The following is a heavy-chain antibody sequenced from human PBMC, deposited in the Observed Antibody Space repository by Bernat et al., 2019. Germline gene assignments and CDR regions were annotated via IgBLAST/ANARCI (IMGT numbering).Heavy chain of an antibody. V-gene: IGHV3-7*04. Sequence: EVQLVESGGGLVQPGGSLRLSCSASGFTFSMYWMSWVRQAPGKGLEWVANINQDGGEQYYVDSVMGRFTISRDNAKNSLYLQMSSRRVEETAVYYCARSPGTGTVDYWGKGTLVTVSS. CDR2: INQDGGEQ. CDR3: ARSPGTGTVDY. CDR1: GFTFSMYW. J-gene: IGHJ4*02. D-gene: IGHD1-1*01.